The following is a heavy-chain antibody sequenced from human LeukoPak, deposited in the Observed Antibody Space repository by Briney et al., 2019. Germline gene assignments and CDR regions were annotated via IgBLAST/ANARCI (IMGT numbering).Heavy chain of an antibody. CDR1: GGSISSYY. CDR2: IYYSGST. V-gene: IGHV4-59*01. CDR3: ARDYYYYYLDV. Sequence: SETLSLTCTVSGGSISSYYWSWIRQPPGKGLEWIGYIYYSGSTNYNPSLKSRVTISVDTSKNQFSLKLSSVTAADPAVYYCARDYYYYYLDVWGKGTTVTVSS. J-gene: IGHJ6*03.